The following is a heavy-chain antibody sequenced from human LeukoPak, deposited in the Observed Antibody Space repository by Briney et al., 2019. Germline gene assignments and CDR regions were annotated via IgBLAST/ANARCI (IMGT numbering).Heavy chain of an antibody. Sequence: GGSLRLSCAASGFTFSSYNMNWVRQAPGKGLEWVSSISGSSSYIYYADSVKGRFTISRDNAKNSLYLQMNSLRAEDTAVYYCARDPSYYYGSGSYDHWGQGTLVTVSS. CDR1: GFTFSSYN. V-gene: IGHV3-21*01. CDR3: ARDPSYYYGSGSYDH. D-gene: IGHD3-10*01. CDR2: ISGSSSYI. J-gene: IGHJ4*02.